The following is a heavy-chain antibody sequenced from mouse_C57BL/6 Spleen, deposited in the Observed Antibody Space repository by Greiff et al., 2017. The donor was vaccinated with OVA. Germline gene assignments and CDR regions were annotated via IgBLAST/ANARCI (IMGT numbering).Heavy chain of an antibody. V-gene: IGHV7-3*01. Sequence: EVKLVESGGGLVPPGGSLSLSCAASGFTFTDYYMSWVRQPPGKALEWLGFIRNKANGYTTEYSASVKGRFTISRDNSQSILYLQMNALRAEDSATYYCARYMGGYFDYWGQGTTLTVSS. J-gene: IGHJ2*01. CDR3: ARYMGGYFDY. CDR1: GFTFTDYY. CDR2: IRNKANGYTT.